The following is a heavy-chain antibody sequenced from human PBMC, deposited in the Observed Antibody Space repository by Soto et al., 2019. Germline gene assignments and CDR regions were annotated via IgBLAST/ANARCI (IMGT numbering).Heavy chain of an antibody. Sequence: ASVKVSCKASGYTFTGYYMHWVRQAPGQGLEWMGWINPNSGGTNYAQKFQGWVTMTRDTSISTAYMELSRLRSDDTAVYYCARSHCSSTSCYVDWFDPWGQGTLVTVSS. J-gene: IGHJ5*02. CDR1: GYTFTGYY. D-gene: IGHD2-2*01. CDR3: ARSHCSSTSCYVDWFDP. V-gene: IGHV1-2*04. CDR2: INPNSGGT.